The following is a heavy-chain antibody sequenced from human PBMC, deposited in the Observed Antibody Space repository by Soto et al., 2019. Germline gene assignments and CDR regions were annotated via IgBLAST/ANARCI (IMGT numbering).Heavy chain of an antibody. J-gene: IGHJ4*02. Sequence: SETLSLTCTVSGASISSGGYYWSWIRQHPGKGLEWIGYIYDSGSTYYNPSLKSRVTISVDTSKNQFSLKLSSVTAADTAVYYGAREHSSSWHYFDYWGQGTLDTVSS. CDR2: IYDSGST. D-gene: IGHD6-13*01. V-gene: IGHV4-31*03. CDR3: AREHSSSWHYFDY. CDR1: GASISSGGYY.